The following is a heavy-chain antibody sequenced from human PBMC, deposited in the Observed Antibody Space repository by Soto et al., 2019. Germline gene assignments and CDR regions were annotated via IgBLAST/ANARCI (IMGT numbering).Heavy chain of an antibody. V-gene: IGHV1-69*13. CDR3: ARERGGAIIVGVTGTFDV. J-gene: IGHJ3*01. CDR1: GGTFSSYA. D-gene: IGHD1-26*01. Sequence: SVKVSCKASGGTFSSYAISWVRQAPGQGLEWMGGIIAIFGTANYAQKFQGRVTITADESTSTVYMELSSLRSDDTAVYYCARERGGAIIVGVTGTFDVWGQGTMVTFS. CDR2: IIAIFGTA.